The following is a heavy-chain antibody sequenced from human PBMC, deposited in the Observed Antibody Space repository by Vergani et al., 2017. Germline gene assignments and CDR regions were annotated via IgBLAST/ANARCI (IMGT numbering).Heavy chain of an antibody. V-gene: IGHV3-23*01. CDR1: GFTFSSYA. CDR2: LCGSGGST. Sequence: EVQLLESGGGLVQPGGSLRLSCAASGFTFSSYAMSWVRQAPGKGLEWVSALCGSGGSTSYADSVKGRFTISRDNSKNTLYLQMNSLRAEDTAVYYCAKGRGEGPVSCSDYWGQGTLVTVSS. CDR3: AKGRGEGPVSCSDY. D-gene: IGHD2-15*01. J-gene: IGHJ4*02.